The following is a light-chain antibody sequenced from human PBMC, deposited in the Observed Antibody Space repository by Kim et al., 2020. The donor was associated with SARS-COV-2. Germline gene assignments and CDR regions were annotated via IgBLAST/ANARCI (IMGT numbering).Light chain of an antibody. CDR1: QSDCSN. V-gene: IGKV3-15*01. Sequence: SPGERATLPRRASQSDCSNLPWYQQTPGQAPSLPIYGASTRAARMPARFSGRGSGTECTHTIHSQQSEDCAVYYCQQDNNWPAWALGQGNKGDI. CDR3: QQDNNWPAWA. J-gene: IGKJ1*01. CDR2: GAS.